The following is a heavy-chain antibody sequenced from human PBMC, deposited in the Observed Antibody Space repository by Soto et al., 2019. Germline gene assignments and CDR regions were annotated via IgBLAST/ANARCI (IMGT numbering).Heavy chain of an antibody. D-gene: IGHD3-10*01. V-gene: IGHV4-31*03. J-gene: IGHJ5*02. Sequence: QVQLQESGPGLVKPSQTLSLTCTVSGGSISSGGYYWSWIRQHPGKGLEWIGYIYYSGSTYYNPSLKSRVTRSVDTSKNQFSMKLSSVTAADTAVYYCASRVPKRAYNWFDPWGQGTLVTVSS. CDR3: ASRVPKRAYNWFDP. CDR1: GGSISSGGYY. CDR2: IYYSGST.